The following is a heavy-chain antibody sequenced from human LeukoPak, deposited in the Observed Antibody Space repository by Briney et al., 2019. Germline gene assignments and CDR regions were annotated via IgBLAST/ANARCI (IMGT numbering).Heavy chain of an antibody. CDR3: ARGTITTVTDS. CDR1: GGSISSSNW. CDR2: IYLRGNT. J-gene: IGHJ4*02. Sequence: PSGTLSLTCAISGGSISSSNWWTWVRPPPGKGLEWVGEIYLRGNTNYNPSLESRVTISVDESKTQLSLRLESVTAVDTAVYYCARGTITTVTDSWGPGTLVTVSS. D-gene: IGHD4-17*01. V-gene: IGHV4-4*02.